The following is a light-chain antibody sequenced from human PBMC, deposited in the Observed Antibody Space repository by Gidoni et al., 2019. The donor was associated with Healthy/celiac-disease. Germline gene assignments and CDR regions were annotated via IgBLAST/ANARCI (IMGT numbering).Light chain of an antibody. CDR1: QSISSY. CDR2: AAS. CDR3: QQSYSTPPT. V-gene: IGKV1-39*01. Sequence: DIQMTQSPSSLSASVGDRVTITCRASQSISSYLNWYQQKPGKAPKLLIYAASSLQSGVPSRFSCSGSGTDFTLTISSLQPEDFATYYCQQSYSTPPTFXXXTKVEIK. J-gene: IGKJ1*01.